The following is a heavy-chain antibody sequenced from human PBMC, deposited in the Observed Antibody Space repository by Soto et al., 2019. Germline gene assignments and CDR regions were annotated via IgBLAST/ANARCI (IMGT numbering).Heavy chain of an antibody. D-gene: IGHD4-17*01. Sequence: SVSNAWMNWVRQAPGKGLEWVGRIKSKTDGGTTDYAAPVKGRFTISRDDSKNTLYLQRNSLKTEDTAVYYCNTLRTVTTDYWGQGTLVTVSS. CDR1: SVSNAW. CDR2: IKSKTDGGTT. V-gene: IGHV3-15*07. CDR3: NTLRTVTTDY. J-gene: IGHJ4*02.